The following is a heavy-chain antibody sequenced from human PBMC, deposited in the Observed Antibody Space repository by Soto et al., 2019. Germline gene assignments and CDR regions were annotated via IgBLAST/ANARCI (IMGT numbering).Heavy chain of an antibody. CDR2: TYHSGTT. Sequence: QVQLQESGPGLVQPSGTLSLTCAVSGDSINNSHWWSWVRQTPGKGLEWIGETYHSGTTNYNPSLQTRVTISIDKSKNQVSLKMNPVTAADTAVYYCAREANSSPARGPNGFDPWSQGTLVTVSS. CDR1: GDSINNSHW. CDR3: AREANSSPARGPNGFDP. V-gene: IGHV4-4*02. J-gene: IGHJ5*02. D-gene: IGHD6-13*01.